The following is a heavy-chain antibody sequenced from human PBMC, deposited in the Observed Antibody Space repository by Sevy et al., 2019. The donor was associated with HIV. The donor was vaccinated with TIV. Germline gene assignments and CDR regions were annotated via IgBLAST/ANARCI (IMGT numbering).Heavy chain of an antibody. CDR2: IWYDGTNK. V-gene: IGHV3-33*01. CDR1: GFTYSSYG. Sequence: GGSLRLSCAASGFTYSSYGMHWVRQAPGKGLEWVAVIWYDGTNKEYADSGKGRFTISRDNSKNKLYLQVNSLRAEDTAVYYCARESIAVAGIGYYFDYWGQGTLVTVSS. CDR3: ARESIAVAGIGYYFDY. D-gene: IGHD6-19*01. J-gene: IGHJ4*02.